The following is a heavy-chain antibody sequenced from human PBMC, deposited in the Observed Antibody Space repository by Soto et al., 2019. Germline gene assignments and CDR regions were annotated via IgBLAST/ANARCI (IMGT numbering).Heavy chain of an antibody. J-gene: IGHJ4*02. CDR3: ARCKLRVGATNKFDY. CDR1: GGSFSGYY. Sequence: QVQLQQWGAGLLKPSETLSLPCAVYGGSFSGYYWSWIRQPPGKGLEWIGEINHSGSTNYNPSLKSRVTISGDTSKNQFSMKRSSVTAADTAVYECARCKLRVGATNKFDYWGQGTLVTVSS. D-gene: IGHD1-26*01. CDR2: INHSGST. V-gene: IGHV4-34*01.